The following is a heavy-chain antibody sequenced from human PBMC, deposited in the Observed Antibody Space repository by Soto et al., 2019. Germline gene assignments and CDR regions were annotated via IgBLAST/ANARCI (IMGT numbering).Heavy chain of an antibody. Sequence: SETLSLTCAVYGGSFSGYYWSWIRQPPGKGLEWIGEINHSGSTNYNPSLKSRVTISVDTSKNQFSLKLSSVTAADTAVYYCARAQAGTYSGSHAGWFDPWGQGTLVPVSS. V-gene: IGHV4-34*01. CDR1: GGSFSGYY. J-gene: IGHJ5*02. D-gene: IGHD5-12*01. CDR2: INHSGST. CDR3: ARAQAGTYSGSHAGWFDP.